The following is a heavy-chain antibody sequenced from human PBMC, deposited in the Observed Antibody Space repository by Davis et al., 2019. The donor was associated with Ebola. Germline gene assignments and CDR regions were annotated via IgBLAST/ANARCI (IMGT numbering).Heavy chain of an antibody. CDR1: GFTFSNYA. V-gene: IGHV3-21*01. Sequence: GESLKPPCAASGFTFSNYAIHWVRQAQGKGLEWVSSISSSSSYIYYADSVKGRFTISRDNAKNSLYLQMNSLRVEDTAVYFCARGGAVAPDWGPGTLVTVSS. CDR2: ISSSSSYI. J-gene: IGHJ4*02. D-gene: IGHD4-23*01. CDR3: ARGGAVAPD.